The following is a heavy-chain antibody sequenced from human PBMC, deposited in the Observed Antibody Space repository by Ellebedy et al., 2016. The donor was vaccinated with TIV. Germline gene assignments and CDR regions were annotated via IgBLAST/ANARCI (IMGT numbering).Heavy chain of an antibody. V-gene: IGHV4-59*01. J-gene: IGHJ4*02. Sequence: MPSETLSLTCTVSGGPISSYYCSWIRQPPVRGLEWIWYIYYIGSTNYNPSLKSRVTISVDTSKNQFSLKLRSVTAADPAVYYCARVQEWELPTFDYWGQGTLVTVSS. CDR2: IYYIGST. CDR3: ARVQEWELPTFDY. D-gene: IGHD1-26*01. CDR1: GGPISSYY.